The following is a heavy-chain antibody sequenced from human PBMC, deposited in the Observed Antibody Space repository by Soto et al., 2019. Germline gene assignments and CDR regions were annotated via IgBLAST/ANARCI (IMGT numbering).Heavy chain of an antibody. CDR2: FDPEDDEE. D-gene: IGHD4-17*01. Sequence: GASVKVSCKVSGYSLTELSMHWVRQAPGKGLEWMGGFDPEDDEEIYAQRFQGRVSMTEDTSTDTAYMELSSLRSDDTAVYYCATRLGSYGDATLGFDYWGQGTLVTVSS. CDR3: ATRLGSYGDATLGFDY. V-gene: IGHV1-24*01. J-gene: IGHJ4*02. CDR1: GYSLTELS.